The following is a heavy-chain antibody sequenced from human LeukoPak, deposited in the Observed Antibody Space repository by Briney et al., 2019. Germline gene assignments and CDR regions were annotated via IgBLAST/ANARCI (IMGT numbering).Heavy chain of an antibody. J-gene: IGHJ3*02. CDR2: IKQDGSEK. D-gene: IGHD3-10*01. CDR3: ARDPNYYGSGSIRDAFDI. CDR1: GFTFSSYG. Sequence: GGSLRLSCAASGFTFSSYGMHWVRQAPGKGLEWVANIKQDGSEKYYVDSVKGRFTISRDNAKNSLYLQMNSLRAEDTAVYYCARDPNYYGSGSIRDAFDIWGQGTMVTVSS. V-gene: IGHV3-7*01.